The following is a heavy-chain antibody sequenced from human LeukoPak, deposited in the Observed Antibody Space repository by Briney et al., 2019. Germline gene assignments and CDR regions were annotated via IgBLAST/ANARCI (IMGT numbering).Heavy chain of an antibody. CDR2: MKEDGSDI. Sequence: GGSLRLSCAASGFTFSNYAVMWVRQAPGKGLEWVAKMKEDGSDIHYVDSVRGRFTICRDNAKNSLCLQMSSLRVEDTAVYYCARGGARYLDSWGQGILVTVSS. J-gene: IGHJ4*02. D-gene: IGHD3-9*01. CDR1: GFTFSNYA. V-gene: IGHV3-7*01. CDR3: ARGGARYLDS.